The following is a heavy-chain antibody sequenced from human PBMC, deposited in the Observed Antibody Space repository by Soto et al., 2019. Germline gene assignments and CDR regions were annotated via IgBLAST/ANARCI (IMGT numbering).Heavy chain of an antibody. CDR3: ATDPVAVTGSFIDS. CDR1: GFTFSAYA. D-gene: IGHD2-21*02. Sequence: GGSLRLSCAASGFTFSAYAFHWVRQAPGKGLEWLSVISYDGRETHCADSVEGRFIISRDSSKKTAYLQMNSLRGDDTAVYFCATDPVAVTGSFIDSWGQGTLVTVSS. V-gene: IGHV3-30-3*01. J-gene: IGHJ4*02. CDR2: ISYDGRET.